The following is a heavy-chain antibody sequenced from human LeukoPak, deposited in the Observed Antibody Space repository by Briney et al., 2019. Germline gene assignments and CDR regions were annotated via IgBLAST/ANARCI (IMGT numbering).Heavy chain of an antibody. CDR2: MNPDSGNT. J-gene: IGHJ5*02. D-gene: IGHD6-19*01. Sequence: ASVKVSCKASGYTFTSYDINWVRQATGQGLEWMGWMNPDSGNTGYAQKFKGRVTITRNTSISTAYMELSSLRSEDTAVYYCARDYSSGWYNWFDPWGQGTLVTVSS. CDR3: ARDYSSGWYNWFDP. V-gene: IGHV1-8*01. CDR1: GYTFTSYD.